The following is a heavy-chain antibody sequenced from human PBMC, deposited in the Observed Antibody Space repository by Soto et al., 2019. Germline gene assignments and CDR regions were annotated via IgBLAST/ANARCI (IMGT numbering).Heavy chain of an antibody. D-gene: IGHD3-22*01. V-gene: IGHV3-23*01. CDR1: VFTFRNYA. J-gene: IGHJ4*02. CDR3: AKGMYYYDSSGYRLFDY. Sequence: TRWSLRLSCSASVFTFRNYAMNWFRQAPGKWLEWVSGISVSGGSTYYADSVKGRFTVSRDNSKNTVFLQMNSLRAEDTAVYFCAKGMYYYDSSGYRLFDYWGQGTLVTVSS. CDR2: ISVSGGST.